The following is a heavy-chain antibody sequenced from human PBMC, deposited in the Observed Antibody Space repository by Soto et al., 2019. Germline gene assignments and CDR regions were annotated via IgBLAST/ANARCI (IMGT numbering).Heavy chain of an antibody. Sequence: QVQLVQSGAEVKKPGSSVKVSCKASGGTFSSYAISWVRQAPGQGLEWMGGIIPIFGTANYAQKFQGRVNITADESTSPAYMEMSRLKSEDTAVYYCASSADSSGWYYFEYWGQGTRVTVSS. V-gene: IGHV1-69*12. D-gene: IGHD6-19*01. J-gene: IGHJ4*02. CDR2: IIPIFGTA. CDR1: GGTFSSYA. CDR3: ASSADSSGWYYFEY.